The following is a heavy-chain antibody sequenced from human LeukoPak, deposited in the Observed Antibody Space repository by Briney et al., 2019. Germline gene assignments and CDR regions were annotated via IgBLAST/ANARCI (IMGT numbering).Heavy chain of an antibody. CDR3: VRKNRDFNAAFDI. V-gene: IGHV3-53*01. D-gene: IGHD1-14*01. Sequence: GGSLILSCAASGFTVSNNYMSWVRQAPGKGLEWVSISYSDSNTNYADSVKGRFTISRDTSQNTLSLQMNSLRAEDTAVYYCVRKNRDFNAAFDIWGQGTVVTVSS. CDR1: GFTVSNNY. J-gene: IGHJ3*02. CDR2: SYSDSNT.